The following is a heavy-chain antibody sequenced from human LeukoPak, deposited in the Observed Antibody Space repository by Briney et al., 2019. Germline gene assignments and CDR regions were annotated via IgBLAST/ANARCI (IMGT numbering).Heavy chain of an antibody. Sequence: SETLSLTCTVSGDSISRGSHYWGWIRQPPGKGLEWIGSLSYYESTYFNPSLKSRVTISVDTSENQFSLKLSSVTAADTAVYYCARDGDYGRFDYWGQGTLVTVSS. CDR2: LSYYEST. J-gene: IGHJ4*02. V-gene: IGHV4-39*07. CDR1: GDSISRGSHY. D-gene: IGHD4-17*01. CDR3: ARDGDYGRFDY.